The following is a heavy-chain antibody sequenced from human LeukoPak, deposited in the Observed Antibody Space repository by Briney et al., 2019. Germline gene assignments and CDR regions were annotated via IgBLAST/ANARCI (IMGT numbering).Heavy chain of an antibody. CDR2: FYYSGST. J-gene: IGHJ3*02. D-gene: IGHD1-1*01. CDR1: GGSISSYY. V-gene: IGHV4-59*01. Sequence: SETLSLTCTVSGGSISSYYWNWIRQPPGKGLEWIGYFYYSGSTNYNPSLKSRVTISGDTSKNQFSLKLSSVTAADTAVYYCARGTYIDAFDIWGRGTMVTVSS. CDR3: ARGTYIDAFDI.